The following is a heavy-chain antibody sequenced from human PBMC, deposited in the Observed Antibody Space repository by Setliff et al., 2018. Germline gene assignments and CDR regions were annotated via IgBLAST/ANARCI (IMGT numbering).Heavy chain of an antibody. CDR2: IYYSGST. V-gene: IGHV4-39*01. Sequence: PSETLSLTCTVSGGSISSSSYYWGWIRQPPGKGLEWIGSIYYSGSTYYNPSLKSRVTISVDTSKNQFSLKLSSVTAADTAVYYCASFAGSSWVDYWGQGTLFTVSS. CDR1: GGSISSSSYY. J-gene: IGHJ4*02. D-gene: IGHD6-13*01. CDR3: ASFAGSSWVDY.